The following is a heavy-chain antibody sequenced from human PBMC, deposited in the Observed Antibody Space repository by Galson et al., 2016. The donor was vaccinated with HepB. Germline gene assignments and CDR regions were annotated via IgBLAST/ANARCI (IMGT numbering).Heavy chain of an antibody. V-gene: IGHV3-53*05. D-gene: IGHD3-10*01. CDR1: GFTVSTYY. CDR3: ARYRFFFGSGSYSLRRGYYHGMDV. Sequence: SLRLSCAVSGFTVSTYYMSWVRQAPGKGLEWVSVIYTDGETHFADSVKGRFSISRDISRNTLYLQMNSLRVEDTALYYCARYRFFFGSGSYSLRRGYYHGMDVWGQWTTVTVSS. J-gene: IGHJ6*02. CDR2: IYTDGET.